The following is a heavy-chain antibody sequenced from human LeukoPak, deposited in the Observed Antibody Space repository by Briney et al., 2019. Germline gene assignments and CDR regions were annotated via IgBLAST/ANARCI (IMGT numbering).Heavy chain of an antibody. CDR3: ARGIGDSSGLYFIWNYYYGMDV. J-gene: IGHJ6*02. V-gene: IGHV3-21*01. D-gene: IGHD3-22*01. CDR1: GFTFSSYS. CDR2: ISSSSSYI. Sequence: AGGSLRLSCAASGFTFSSYSMNWVRQAPGKGLEWVSSISSSSSYIYYADSVKGRFTISRDNAKNSLYLQMNSLRAEDTAVYYCARGIGDSSGLYFIWNYYYGMDVWGQGTTVTVSS.